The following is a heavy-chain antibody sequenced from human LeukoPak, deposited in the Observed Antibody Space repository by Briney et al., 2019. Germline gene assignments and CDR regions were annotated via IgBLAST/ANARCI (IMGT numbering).Heavy chain of an antibody. Sequence: PSETLSLTCAVSGYTISRGYYWGWFRQPPGKGLEWIGCMYHSGSTYYNPSLKSRVTISVDTSKNQFSLKLSSVTAADTAVYYCASQGSSSSPYYYYYRDVWGKGTTVTVSS. J-gene: IGHJ6*03. CDR2: MYHSGST. D-gene: IGHD6-13*01. CDR3: ASQGSSSSPYYYYYRDV. CDR1: GYTISRGYY. V-gene: IGHV4-38-2*01.